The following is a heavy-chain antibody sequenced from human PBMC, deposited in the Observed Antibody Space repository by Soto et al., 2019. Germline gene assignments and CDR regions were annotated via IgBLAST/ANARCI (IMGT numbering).Heavy chain of an antibody. CDR3: AAEGGYENGPASWYYGMDV. CDR1: GGSISSSNW. D-gene: IGHD5-12*01. Sequence: QVQLQESGPGLVKPSGTLSLTCAVSGGSISSSNWWSWVRQPPGKGLEWIGEIYHSGSTNYNPSLNRRVTISADKSKNQFSLKLSSVTAADTAVYYCAAEGGYENGPASWYYGMDVWGQGTTVTVSS. J-gene: IGHJ6*02. CDR2: IYHSGST. V-gene: IGHV4-4*02.